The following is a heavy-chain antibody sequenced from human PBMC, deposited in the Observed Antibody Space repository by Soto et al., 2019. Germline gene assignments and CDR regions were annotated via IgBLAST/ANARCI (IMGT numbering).Heavy chain of an antibody. V-gene: IGHV4-31*03. D-gene: IGHD5-18*01. CDR3: ARHCQAMGHYYYYMDV. CDR2: IYYSGST. Sequence: SETLSLTCTVSGGSISRGGYYWSWIRQHPGKGLEWIGYIYYSGSTHYNPSLKSRVTISVDTSKNQFSLKLSSVTAADTAVYYCARHCQAMGHYYYYMDVWGKGTSVTVSS. J-gene: IGHJ6*03. CDR1: GGSISRGGYY.